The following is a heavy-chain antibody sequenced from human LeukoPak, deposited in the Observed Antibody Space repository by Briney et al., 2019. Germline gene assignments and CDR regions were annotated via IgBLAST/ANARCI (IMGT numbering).Heavy chain of an antibody. Sequence: PSETLSLTCTVSGGSISSGDYYWSWIRQPPGKGLEWIGYIYYSGSTYYNPSLKGRVTISVDTSKNQFSLKLSSVTAADTAVYYCARAKRWSGYVLDAFDIWGQGTMVTVSS. D-gene: IGHD5-12*01. CDR2: IYYSGST. CDR1: GGSISSGDYY. V-gene: IGHV4-30-4*01. CDR3: ARAKRWSGYVLDAFDI. J-gene: IGHJ3*02.